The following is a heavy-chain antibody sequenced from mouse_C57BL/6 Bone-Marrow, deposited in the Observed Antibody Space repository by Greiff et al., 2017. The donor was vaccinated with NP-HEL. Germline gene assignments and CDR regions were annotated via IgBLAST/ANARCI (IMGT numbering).Heavy chain of an antibody. J-gene: IGHJ1*03. CDR1: GFTFSDYY. V-gene: IGHV5-12*01. D-gene: IGHD1-1*01. CDR2: ISNGGGST. Sequence: EVKLQESGGGLVQPGGSLKLSCAASGFTFSDYYMYWVRQTPEKRLEWVAYISNGGGSTYYPDTVKGRFTISRDNAKNTLYLQMSRLKSEDTAMYYCARRNYYGSSYGYFDVWGTGTTVTVSS. CDR3: ARRNYYGSSYGYFDV.